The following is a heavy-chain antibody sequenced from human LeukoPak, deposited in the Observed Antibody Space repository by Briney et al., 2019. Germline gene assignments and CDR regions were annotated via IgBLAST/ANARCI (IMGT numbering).Heavy chain of an antibody. CDR2: ISYDGSNK. V-gene: IGHV3-30-3*01. J-gene: IGHJ6*02. D-gene: IGHD2-2*01. CDR3: ASDIVVVPAATYYYYYGMDV. Sequence: PGGSLRLSCAASGFTFSSYAMHWVRQAPGKGLEWVAVISYDGSNKYYADSVKGRFTISRDNSKNTLYLQMNSLRAEDTAVYYCASDIVVVPAATYYYYYGMDVWGQGTTVTVSS. CDR1: GFTFSSYA.